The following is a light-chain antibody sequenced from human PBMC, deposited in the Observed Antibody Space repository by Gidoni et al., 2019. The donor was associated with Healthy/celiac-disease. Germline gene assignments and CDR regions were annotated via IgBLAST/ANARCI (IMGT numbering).Light chain of an antibody. CDR1: QSISSY. Sequence: DLQMTQSPSSLSASVGDRVTITCRASQSISSYLNWYQQNPGKAPKLLIYAASSLQSGVPSRFSGSGAGTDFTLTISSLQPEDFATYYWQQSYSSPITFGQGTRLEIK. J-gene: IGKJ5*01. V-gene: IGKV1-39*01. CDR2: AAS. CDR3: QQSYSSPIT.